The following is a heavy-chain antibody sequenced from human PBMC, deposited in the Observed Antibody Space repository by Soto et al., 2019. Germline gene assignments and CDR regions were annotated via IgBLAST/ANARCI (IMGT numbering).Heavy chain of an antibody. CDR1: GYSFDTYW. CDR3: AGRLSTGTTAWFDS. V-gene: IGHV5-51*01. Sequence: PGESLKISCQGSGYSFDTYWIAWVRQMPGKGLECMGIIYPGDSDTRYSPSFQGQVTMSADKSIATAYLQWSSLKASDTAIYYCAGRLSTGTTAWFDSWGQGTLVTVSS. CDR2: IYPGDSDT. D-gene: IGHD1-1*01. J-gene: IGHJ5*01.